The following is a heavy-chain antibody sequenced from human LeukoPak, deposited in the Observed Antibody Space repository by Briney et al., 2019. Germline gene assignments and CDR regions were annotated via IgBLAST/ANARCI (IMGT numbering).Heavy chain of an antibody. CDR1: GYTFTGYY. J-gene: IGHJ4*02. D-gene: IGHD3-10*01. CDR2: INPNSGGT. CDR3: ARLYYGSGSYLSD. V-gene: IGHV1-2*02. Sequence: ASVKVSCKASGYTFTGYYMHWVRQAPGQGLEWMGWINPNSGGTNYAQKFQGRVTMTRDTSISTAYLQWSSLKASDTAMYYCARLYYGSGSYLSDWGQGTLVTVSS.